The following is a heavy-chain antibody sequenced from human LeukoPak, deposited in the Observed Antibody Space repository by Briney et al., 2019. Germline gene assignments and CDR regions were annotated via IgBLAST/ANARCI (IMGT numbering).Heavy chain of an antibody. D-gene: IGHD3-22*01. CDR2: INHSGST. CDR1: GGSFSGYY. J-gene: IGHJ4*02. CDR3: ASEGGYFNY. Sequence: KPSETLSLTCAVYGGSFSGYYWSWIRQPPGKGLEWIGEINHSGSTNYNPSLKSRVTISVDTSKNQFSLKLSSVTAADTAVYYCASEGGYFNYWGQGTLVTVSS. V-gene: IGHV4-34*01.